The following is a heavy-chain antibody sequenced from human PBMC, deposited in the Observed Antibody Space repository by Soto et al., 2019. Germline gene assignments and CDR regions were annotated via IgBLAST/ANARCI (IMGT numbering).Heavy chain of an antibody. Sequence: SETLSLTCTVSGGSISSYYWSWIRQPPGKGLEWIGYIYYSGSTNYNPSLKSRVTISVDTSKNQFSLKLSSVTAADTAVYYCARDSSELRYFDWSTTPGGDYYYYGMDVWGQGTTVTVSS. CDR1: GGSISSYY. CDR3: ARDSSELRYFDWSTTPGGDYYYYGMDV. D-gene: IGHD3-9*01. CDR2: IYYSGST. J-gene: IGHJ6*02. V-gene: IGHV4-59*01.